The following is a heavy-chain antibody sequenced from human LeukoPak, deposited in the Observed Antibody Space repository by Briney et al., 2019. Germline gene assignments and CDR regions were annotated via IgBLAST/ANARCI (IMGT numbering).Heavy chain of an antibody. CDR1: GYTLNQMS. V-gene: IGHV1-24*01. D-gene: IGHD6-19*01. J-gene: IGHJ3*02. CDR3: ARQIRAGAFDI. CDR2: FAPEDGRI. Sequence: GASVKVSCKVSGYTLNQMSMHWVRQAPGKGPEWMGGFAPEDGRIIYAQNFQGRVTMTEATSIDTAYMELSSLRSEDMALYYCARQIRAGAFDIWGQGTMVTVSS.